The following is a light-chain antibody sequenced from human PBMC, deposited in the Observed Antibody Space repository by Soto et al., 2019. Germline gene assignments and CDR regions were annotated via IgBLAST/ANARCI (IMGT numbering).Light chain of an antibody. CDR3: QQYDNSFT. CDR1: QSVSSSY. J-gene: IGKJ4*01. V-gene: IGKV3-20*01. Sequence: EILLTQSPCTRSCSRGEVATVACRASQSVSSSYLAWYQHKPGQAPRLLISCASNRAAGIPDRFSGSGSGTDFTLTISRLEPEDFAVYYCQQYDNSFTFGGGTKVDIK. CDR2: CAS.